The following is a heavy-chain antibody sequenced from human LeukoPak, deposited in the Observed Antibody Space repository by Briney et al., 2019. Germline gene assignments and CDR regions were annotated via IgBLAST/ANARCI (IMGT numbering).Heavy chain of an antibody. D-gene: IGHD3-22*01. CDR3: ARGYDSSGGFDS. CDR1: GYTFTSYD. CDR2: MNPNSGYT. V-gene: IGHV1-8*01. J-gene: IGHJ4*02. Sequence: ASVKVSCKASGYTFTSYDINWVRQAPGQGLEWMGWMNPNSGYTEYAQKFQGRVTMTRNTSISTAYMELSSLRSEDTAVYYCARGYDSSGGFDSWGQGTLVTVSS.